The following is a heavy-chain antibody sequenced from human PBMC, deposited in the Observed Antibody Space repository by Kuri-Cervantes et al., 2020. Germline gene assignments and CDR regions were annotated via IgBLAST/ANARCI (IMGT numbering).Heavy chain of an antibody. D-gene: IGHD4-17*01. CDR2: IKQDGSEK. CDR3: AREDGDYVMFDY. J-gene: IGHJ4*02. Sequence: GGSLRLSCAASGFTFSSYAMSWVRQAPGKGLEWVANIKQDGSEKYYVDSVKGRFTISRDNAKNSLYLQMNSLRAEDTAVYYCAREDGDYVMFDYWGQGTLVTVSS. CDR1: GFTFSSYA. V-gene: IGHV3-7*01.